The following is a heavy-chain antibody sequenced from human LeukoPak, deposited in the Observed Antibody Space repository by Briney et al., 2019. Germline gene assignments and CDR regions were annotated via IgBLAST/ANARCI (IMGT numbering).Heavy chain of an antibody. CDR1: GFTFSSYA. Sequence: PGGSLRLSCAASGFTFSSYAMSWVRQAPGKGLEWVSAISGSGGGTYYADSVKGRFTISRDNSKNTLYLQMNSLRAEDTAVYYCAKFLGATRAGCFDYWGQGTLVTVSS. V-gene: IGHV3-23*01. CDR2: ISGSGGGT. J-gene: IGHJ4*02. CDR3: AKFLGATRAGCFDY. D-gene: IGHD1-26*01.